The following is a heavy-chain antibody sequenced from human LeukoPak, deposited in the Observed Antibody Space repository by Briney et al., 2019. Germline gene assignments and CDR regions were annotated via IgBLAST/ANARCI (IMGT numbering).Heavy chain of an antibody. CDR3: ARLHASRAEEFDP. J-gene: IGHJ5*02. CDR2: MYSGGGT. Sequence: PSETLSLTCTVSGGSISGHYWSWIRQSPGTGLEWIGYMYSGGGTNYNPPLSSRVTISVDMSKNQFSLKLTSVTAADTAIYYCARLHASRAEEFDPWGQGTLVTVSS. D-gene: IGHD3-16*01. CDR1: GGSISGHY. V-gene: IGHV4-59*11.